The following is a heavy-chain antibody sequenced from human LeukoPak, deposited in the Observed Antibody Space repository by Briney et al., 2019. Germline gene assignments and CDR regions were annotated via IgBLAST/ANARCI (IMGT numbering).Heavy chain of an antibody. CDR1: GGSISSGGYS. Sequence: SQTLSLTCAVSGGSISSGGYSWSWIRQPPGKGLEWIGYIYHSGSTYYNPSLKSRVTISVDRSKNQFSLKLGSVTAADTAVYYCAGRLDGYNYRWFDPWGQGTLVTVSS. CDR2: IYHSGST. D-gene: IGHD5-24*01. CDR3: AGRLDGYNYRWFDP. J-gene: IGHJ5*02. V-gene: IGHV4-30-2*01.